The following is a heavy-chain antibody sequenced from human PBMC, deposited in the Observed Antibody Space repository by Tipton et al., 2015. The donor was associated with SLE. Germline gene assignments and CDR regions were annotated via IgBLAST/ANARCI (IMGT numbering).Heavy chain of an antibody. J-gene: IGHJ3*02. CDR3: ARASGGSSWYGGAFDI. CDR2: IYTSGST. CDR1: GGSISSGSYY. D-gene: IGHD6-13*01. V-gene: IGHV4-61*02. Sequence: TLSLTCTVSGGSISSGSYYWSWIRQPAGKGLEWIGRIYTSGSTNYNPSLKSRVTISVDTSKNQLSLKLTSVTAADTAVYYCARASGGSSWYGGAFDIWGQGTMVTVSS.